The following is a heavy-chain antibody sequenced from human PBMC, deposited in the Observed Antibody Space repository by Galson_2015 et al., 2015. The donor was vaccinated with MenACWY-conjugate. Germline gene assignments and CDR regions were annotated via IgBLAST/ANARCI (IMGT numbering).Heavy chain of an antibody. CDR3: ARDYARLEWLSAYSFDS. Sequence: GKGLEWVSSISISSSYIYYADSVKGRFTISRDNAKNSLYLQMNSLTAEDTAVYYCARDYARLEWLSAYSFDSWGQGTPVTVSS. D-gene: IGHD3-3*01. CDR2: ISISSSYI. V-gene: IGHV3-21*01. J-gene: IGHJ4*02.